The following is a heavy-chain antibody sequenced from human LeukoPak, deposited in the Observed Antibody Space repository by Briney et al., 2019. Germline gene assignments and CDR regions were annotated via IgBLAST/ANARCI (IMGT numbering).Heavy chain of an antibody. J-gene: IGHJ4*02. V-gene: IGHV4-4*07. Sequence: SETLSLTCTVSGGSISSYYWSWIRQPAGKGLEWIGRIYTSGSTSYNPSLKSRVTMSVDTSKNQFSLKLSSVTAADTAVYYCAREDVDTAMVYFDYWGQGTLVTVSS. CDR3: AREDVDTAMVYFDY. D-gene: IGHD5-18*01. CDR1: GGSISSYY. CDR2: IYTSGST.